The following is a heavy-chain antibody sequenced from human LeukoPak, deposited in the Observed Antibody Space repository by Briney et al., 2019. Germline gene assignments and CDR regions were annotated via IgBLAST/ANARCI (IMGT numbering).Heavy chain of an antibody. CDR3: ARQVTRYFDWPGAFDI. J-gene: IGHJ3*02. CDR1: GYSFTSYW. Sequence: GESLKISCKGSGYSFTSYWIGWGRPMPGKGVEWMGIIYPGDSDTRYSPSFQGQVTISADKSISTAYLQWSSLKASDTAMYYCARQVTRYFDWPGAFDIWGQGTMVTVSS. D-gene: IGHD3-9*01. V-gene: IGHV5-51*01. CDR2: IYPGDSDT.